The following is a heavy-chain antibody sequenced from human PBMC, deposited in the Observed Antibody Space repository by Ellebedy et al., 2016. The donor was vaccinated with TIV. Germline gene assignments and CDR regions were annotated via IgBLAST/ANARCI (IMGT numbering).Heavy chain of an antibody. J-gene: IGHJ4*02. V-gene: IGHV1-2*02. CDR1: GYTFTGYY. Sequence: ASVKVSCKASGYTFTGYYMHWVRQAPGQGLEWMGWINPNSGGTNYAQKFQGRVTMTRDTSISTAYMELRSLRSDDTAVYYCARGDSSSWYLFDYWGQGTLVTVSS. CDR3: ARGDSSSWYLFDY. CDR2: INPNSGGT. D-gene: IGHD6-13*01.